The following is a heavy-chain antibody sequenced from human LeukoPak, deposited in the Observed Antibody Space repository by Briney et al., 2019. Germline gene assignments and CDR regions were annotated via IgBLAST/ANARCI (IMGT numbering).Heavy chain of an antibody. J-gene: IGHJ4*02. CDR2: ISAYNGNT. CDR1: GYIFTSYG. D-gene: IGHD3-16*01. Sequence: ASVKVSCKASGYIFTSYGISWVRQAPGQGLEWMGWISAYNGNTKYAQKLQGRVTMTTDTSTSTAYMELRSLRSDDTSVYYCAGDTSESAPGDGSPLGPGWADYWGQGTLVTVSS. V-gene: IGHV1-18*01. CDR3: AGDTSESAPGDGSPLGPGWADY.